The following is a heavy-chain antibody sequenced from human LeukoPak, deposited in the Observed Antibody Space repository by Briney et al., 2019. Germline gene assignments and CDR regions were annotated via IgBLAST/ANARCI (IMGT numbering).Heavy chain of an antibody. CDR1: GGTFSSYA. V-gene: IGHV1-69*01. D-gene: IGHD2-15*01. CDR2: IIPIFGTA. Sequence: SVKVSCKASGGTFSSYAISWVRQAPGQGLEWMGGIIPIFGTANYAQKFQGRVTITADESTSTAYMELSSLRSEDTAVYYCAKGLRGVVVVAATRGLIYWGQGTLVTVSS. J-gene: IGHJ4*02. CDR3: AKGLRGVVVVAATRGLIY.